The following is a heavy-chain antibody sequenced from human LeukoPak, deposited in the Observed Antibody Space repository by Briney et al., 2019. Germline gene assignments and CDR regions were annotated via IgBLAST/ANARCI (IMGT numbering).Heavy chain of an antibody. CDR2: ISGSGGST. Sequence: GGSLRLSCAASGFTFSSYAMSWVRQTPGKGLEWVSAISGSGGSTYYADSVKGRFTISRDNSKNTLYLHMNSLRAEDTAVYYCAKDSAIFGVVIIPLDYWGQGTLVTVSS. V-gene: IGHV3-23*01. CDR3: AKDSAIFGVVIIPLDY. J-gene: IGHJ4*02. D-gene: IGHD3-3*01. CDR1: GFTFSSYA.